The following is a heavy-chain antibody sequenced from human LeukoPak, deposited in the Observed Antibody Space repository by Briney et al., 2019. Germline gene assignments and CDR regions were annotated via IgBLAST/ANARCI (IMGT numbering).Heavy chain of an antibody. CDR1: GGSLSGDY. CDR2: IYYSVST. CDR3: ARGMGDGYKYPNY. D-gene: IGHD5-24*01. V-gene: IGHV4-59*01. J-gene: IGHJ4*02. Sequence: SETLSLTCTVSGGSLSGDYWSWIRQPPGKGLEGIGCIYYSVSTNYNPSLKSRVTISVDTSKNQFSLKLSSVTAADTAVYYCARGMGDGYKYPNYWGQGTLVTVSS.